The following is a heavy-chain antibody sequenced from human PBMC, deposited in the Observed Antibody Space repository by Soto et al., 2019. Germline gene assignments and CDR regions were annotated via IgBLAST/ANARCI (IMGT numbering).Heavy chain of an antibody. CDR3: VSWVSPHFDY. CDR2: IAPIGYST. D-gene: IGHD2-8*01. J-gene: IGHJ4*02. Sequence: EVQLLESGGGLVQPGGSLRLSCAVSGLTFRNHAMSWVRQAPGKGLEWVATIAPIGYSTHYAGSVEGRFTISRDDSKSKLDLQMNSLRADDKAVYYCVSWVSPHFDYWGQGTLVSVSS. V-gene: IGHV3-23*01. CDR1: GLTFRNHA.